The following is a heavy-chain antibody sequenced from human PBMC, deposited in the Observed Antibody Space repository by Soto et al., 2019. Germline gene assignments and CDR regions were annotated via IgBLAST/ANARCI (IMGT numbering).Heavy chain of an antibody. CDR2: SYHSGST. D-gene: IGHD3-10*01. CDR1: GGSISSGDYY. J-gene: IGHJ5*02. Sequence: QVQLQESGPGLVKPSQTLSLTCTVSGGSISSGDYYWSWIGQPPGNGREWIGYSYHSGSTYYNPSHKCRVTTSVGTSKNHFCLKLNSVSAADTAVYYCARDSNTYYGSENLAGGWCDPWGEGTLVIVSS. CDR3: ARDSNTYYGSENLAGGWCDP. V-gene: IGHV4-30-4*01.